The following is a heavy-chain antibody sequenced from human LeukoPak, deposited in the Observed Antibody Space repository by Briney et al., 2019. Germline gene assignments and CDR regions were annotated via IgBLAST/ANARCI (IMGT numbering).Heavy chain of an antibody. CDR3: AKSRSGYPRVDGFDI. V-gene: IGHV3-30-3*02. D-gene: IGHD3-3*01. CDR2: ISTEGDIK. CDR1: GFTFSSHA. Sequence: GGSLRLSCAASGFTFSSHAMHWVRQPPGKGLEWVAIISTEGDIKYYADSLKGRFTVSRDNSKNTLYLQMNSLRVDDTAVYYCAKSRSGYPRVDGFDIWGQGTMVTVSS. J-gene: IGHJ3*02.